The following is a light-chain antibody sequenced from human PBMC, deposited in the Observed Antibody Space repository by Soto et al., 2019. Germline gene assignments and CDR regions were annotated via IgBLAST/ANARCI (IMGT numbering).Light chain of an antibody. CDR3: QQYGSSPPT. V-gene: IGKV1-39*01. CDR1: QSISNY. J-gene: IGKJ5*01. CDR2: AAS. Sequence: DILMTQSPSSLSSSVGYRFTITCRASQSISNYLNWYQQKPGKAPNLLIYAASTLQSGVPSRFSGGGSGTDFTLTISRLEPEDFAVYYCQQYGSSPPTFGQGTRLEIK.